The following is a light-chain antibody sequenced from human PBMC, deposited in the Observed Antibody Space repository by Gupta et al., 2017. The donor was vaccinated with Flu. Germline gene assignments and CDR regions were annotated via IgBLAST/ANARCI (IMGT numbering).Light chain of an antibody. Sequence: PSSLSASVGDRVTITCRASHGIRNDLGWYQQKPGKAPKLLISGASTLQSGVPSRFSGSGSGTDFTLTISSLQPEDFATYYCLQDYNDPRTFGQGTKVEIK. CDR3: LQDYNDPRT. CDR1: HGIRND. J-gene: IGKJ1*01. CDR2: GAS. V-gene: IGKV1-6*01.